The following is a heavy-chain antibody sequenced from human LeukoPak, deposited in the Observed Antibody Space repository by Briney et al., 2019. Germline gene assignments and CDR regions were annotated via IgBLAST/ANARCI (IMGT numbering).Heavy chain of an antibody. CDR1: GYTFTSYG. J-gene: IGHJ5*02. CDR3: ARYLGYSSGSEVWFDP. V-gene: IGHV1-2*02. Sequence: ASVTVSCKASGYTFTSYGISWVRQAPGQGLEWMGWINPNSGDTDSAQKFQGRVTMTRDTSVTTAYLQLSRLRSDDTALYYCARYLGYSSGSEVWFDPWGQGTLVIVSS. CDR2: INPNSGDT. D-gene: IGHD3-10*01.